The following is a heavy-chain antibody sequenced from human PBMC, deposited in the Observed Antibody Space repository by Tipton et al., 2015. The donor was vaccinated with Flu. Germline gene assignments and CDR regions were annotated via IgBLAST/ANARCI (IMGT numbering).Heavy chain of an antibody. V-gene: IGHV3-53*01. D-gene: IGHD3-10*01. CDR1: GFTVSSNY. Sequence: GSLRLSCAASGFTVSSNYMSWVRQAPGKGLEWVSVIYSGGSTYYADSVKGRFTISRDNSKNTLYLQMNSLRAEDTAVYYRARAGVWFGELSVGPPSDYWGQGTLVTVSS. CDR3: ARAGVWFGELSVGPPSDY. CDR2: IYSGGST. J-gene: IGHJ4*02.